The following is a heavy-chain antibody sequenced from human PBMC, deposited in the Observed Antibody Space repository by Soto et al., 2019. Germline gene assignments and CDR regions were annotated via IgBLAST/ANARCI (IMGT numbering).Heavy chain of an antibody. V-gene: IGHV1-2*04. CDR1: GYTFTGYY. Sequence: ASVKVSCKASGYTFTGYYMHWVRQAPGQGLEWMGWINPNSGGTNYAQKFQGWVTMTRDTSISTAYMELSRLRSDDTAVYYCARDIGFVYSGYDSYYGMDAWGQGTTVTVSS. J-gene: IGHJ6*02. D-gene: IGHD5-12*01. CDR2: INPNSGGT. CDR3: ARDIGFVYSGYDSYYGMDA.